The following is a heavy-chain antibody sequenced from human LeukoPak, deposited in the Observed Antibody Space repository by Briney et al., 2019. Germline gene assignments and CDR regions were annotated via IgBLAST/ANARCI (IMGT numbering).Heavy chain of an antibody. D-gene: IGHD6-6*01. Sequence: GSSVKVSCKASGGTFSSYAISWVRQAPGQGLEWMGRIIPIFGTVNYAQKFQGRVTITTDESTSTAYMELSSLRSEDTAVYYCARDHDTSIIQGAFDIWGQGTMVTVSS. CDR1: GGTFSSYA. CDR2: IIPIFGTV. CDR3: ARDHDTSIIQGAFDI. J-gene: IGHJ3*02. V-gene: IGHV1-69*05.